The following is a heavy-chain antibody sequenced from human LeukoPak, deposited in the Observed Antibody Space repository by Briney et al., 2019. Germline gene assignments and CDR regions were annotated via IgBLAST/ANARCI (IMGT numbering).Heavy chain of an antibody. CDR3: ARAHDFWSGYCDY. D-gene: IGHD3-3*01. CDR2: ISGSGGST. V-gene: IGHV3-23*01. CDR1: GFTFSSYA. J-gene: IGHJ4*02. Sequence: GGSLRLSCAASGFTFSSYAMSWVRQAPGKGLEWVSAISGSGGSTYYADSVKGRFTISRDNAKNSLYLQMNSLRAEDTAVYYCARAHDFWSGYCDYWGQGTLVTVSS.